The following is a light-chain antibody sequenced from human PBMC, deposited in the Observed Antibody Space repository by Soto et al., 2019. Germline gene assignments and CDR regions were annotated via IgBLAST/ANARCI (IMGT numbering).Light chain of an antibody. CDR2: DAS. Sequence: DIQMTQSPSTLSASVGDRVTITCRASQSVSSWVAWFQQKPGKAPKLLIYDASSLESGVPSRFSGSGSGTEFTLTISSLQPEDFATYYCQQLNDRRFSFGQGTKLDIK. CDR3: QQLNDRRFS. V-gene: IGKV1-5*01. J-gene: IGKJ2*01. CDR1: QSVSSW.